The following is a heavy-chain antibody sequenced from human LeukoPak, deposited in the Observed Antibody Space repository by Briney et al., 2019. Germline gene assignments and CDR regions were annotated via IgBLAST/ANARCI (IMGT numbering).Heavy chain of an antibody. J-gene: IGHJ5*02. CDR1: GGSSTTYY. V-gene: IGHV4-59*01. Sequence: PSETLSLTCTVSGGSSTTYYHWIRQPPGKGLEWIGYIYYSGSANYSPSLMSRVTISLDTSKNHFSLELSSVTAADTAVYYCATGVAADRSLRSWGQGILVTVSS. D-gene: IGHD6-19*01. CDR3: ATGVAADRSLRS. CDR2: IYYSGSA.